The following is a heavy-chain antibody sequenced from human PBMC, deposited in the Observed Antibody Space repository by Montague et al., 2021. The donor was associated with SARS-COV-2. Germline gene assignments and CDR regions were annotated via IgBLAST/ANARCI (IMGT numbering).Heavy chain of an antibody. J-gene: IGHJ5*02. CDR1: GGSISSHF. Sequence: SETLSLTCTVSGGSISSHFWSFIRQPPGKGLEWIGYINSNGGTNETPSLMSRLTMSVDTSKNQFSLQLRSMTPADTAVYFCARATSVRGAVSWFDPWGQGILVTVSS. D-gene: IGHD3-10*01. V-gene: IGHV4-59*11. CDR2: INSNGGT. CDR3: ARATSVRGAVSWFDP.